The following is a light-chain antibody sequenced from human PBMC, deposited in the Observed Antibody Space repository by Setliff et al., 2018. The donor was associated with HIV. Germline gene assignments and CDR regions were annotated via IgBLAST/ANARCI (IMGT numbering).Light chain of an antibody. V-gene: IGLV2-11*01. CDR3: SSYTSSSTRV. Sequence: SALAQPRSVSGSPGQSVTISCTGTSSDVGAYNHVSWYRQHPGKVPKLMVYDVSERPSGVPDRFSGSKSGNTASLTISGLQTEDEADYYCSSYTSSSTRVFGTGTKVTVL. CDR1: SSDVGAYNH. CDR2: DVS. J-gene: IGLJ1*01.